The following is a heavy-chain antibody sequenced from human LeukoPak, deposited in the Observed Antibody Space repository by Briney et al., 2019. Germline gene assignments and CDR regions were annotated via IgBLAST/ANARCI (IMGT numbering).Heavy chain of an antibody. Sequence: PGGSLRLSCAVSGFIVTGHYMHWVRQAPGKGPEWVSVIYFGDSAFYADSVKGRFITSRDNSKNILHLQMNSLRADDTAVYYCARLSVPGRDFDYWGQGTLVTVSS. J-gene: IGHJ4*02. CDR1: GFIVTGHY. CDR3: ARLSVPGRDFDY. D-gene: IGHD5/OR15-5a*01. V-gene: IGHV3-53*01. CDR2: IYFGDSA.